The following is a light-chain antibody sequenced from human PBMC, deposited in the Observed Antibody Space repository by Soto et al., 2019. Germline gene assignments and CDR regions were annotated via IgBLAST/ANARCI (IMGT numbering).Light chain of an antibody. Sequence: QAVVTQPPSVSGAPGQRVTISCTGSSSNIGAGYDVHWYQQLPGTAPKFLIYGNSNRPSGVPDRFSGSKSGTSASLAITGLQAEDEADYYCQSYDSSLSGWVFGGGTHLPVL. J-gene: IGLJ7*01. CDR2: GNS. CDR3: QSYDSSLSGWV. CDR1: SSNIGAGYD. V-gene: IGLV1-40*01.